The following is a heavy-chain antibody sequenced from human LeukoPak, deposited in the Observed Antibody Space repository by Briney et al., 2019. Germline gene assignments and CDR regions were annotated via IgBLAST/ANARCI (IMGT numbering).Heavy chain of an antibody. CDR2: IYSGGST. V-gene: IGHV3-53*01. J-gene: IGHJ6*03. CDR3: ARATEDDYGDYGYYYYYMDV. D-gene: IGHD4-17*01. Sequence: GGSLRLSCAASGFTVSSNYMSWVRQAPGKGLEWVSVIYSGGSTYYADSVKGRFTISRDNSKDTLYLQMNSLRAEDTAVYYCARATEDDYGDYGYYYYYMDVWGKGTTVTISS. CDR1: GFTVSSNY.